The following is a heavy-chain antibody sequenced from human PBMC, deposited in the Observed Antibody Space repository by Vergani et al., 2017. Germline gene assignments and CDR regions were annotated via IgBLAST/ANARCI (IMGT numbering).Heavy chain of an antibody. J-gene: IGHJ3*02. V-gene: IGHV3-49*03. D-gene: IGHD3-10*01. CDR2: IRSKAYGQAT. CDR1: GFTFGYYA. CDR3: VRDQVTMLRGSDALDI. Sequence: EVQLVESGGDLVQPGRSLRLSCTASGFTFGYYAMDWFRQAPGQGLEWVGGIRSKAYGQATIYAASVNGRFTISRDDSKSIAYLQMNNLQTDDTAMYYCVRDQVTMLRGSDALDIWGQGTMVTVSS.